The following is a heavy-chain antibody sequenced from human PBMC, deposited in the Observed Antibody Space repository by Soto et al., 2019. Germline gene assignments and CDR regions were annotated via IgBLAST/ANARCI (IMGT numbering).Heavy chain of an antibody. CDR2: IIPMFGTA. J-gene: IGHJ4*02. CDR1: GGTFSTYA. Sequence: QVQLVQSGAEVKKPESSVKVSCKAPGGTFSTYAISWVRQAPGQGLEWMGGIIPMFGTANYAQRFQDRVTIPGDESTNTVYRELSSLRSEDTAVFFCASGIRLWLRRINNGYSGWGQGTLVTVSS. CDR3: ASGIRLWLRRINNGYSG. V-gene: IGHV1-69*12. D-gene: IGHD5-12*01.